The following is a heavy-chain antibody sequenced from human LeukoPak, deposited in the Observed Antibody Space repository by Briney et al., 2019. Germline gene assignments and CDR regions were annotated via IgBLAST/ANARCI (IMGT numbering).Heavy chain of an antibody. Sequence: ASVKVSCKASGYTFTGYYMHWVRQAPGQGLEWMGWINPNSGGTNYAQKFRGRVTMSRDTSISTAYMELSRLRSDDTAVYYCARDTYSSSWFMTWGQGTLVTVSS. V-gene: IGHV1-2*02. J-gene: IGHJ5*02. CDR1: GYTFTGYY. D-gene: IGHD6-13*01. CDR2: INPNSGGT. CDR3: ARDTYSSSWFMT.